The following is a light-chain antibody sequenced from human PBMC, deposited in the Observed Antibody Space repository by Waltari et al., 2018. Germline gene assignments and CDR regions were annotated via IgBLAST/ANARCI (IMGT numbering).Light chain of an antibody. CDR3: SSFRGGASWV. CDR1: RSDVGAYNY. V-gene: IGLV2-14*03. Sequence: QSALTQPASVSGSPGQSIIISCTGTRSDVGAYNYVSWYQHRPGTAPKLMIHDVDKRPSGVSSRFSGSKSGNTASLTISGLQAEDEANYYCSSFRGGASWVFGGGTIVTVL. CDR2: DVD. J-gene: IGLJ3*02.